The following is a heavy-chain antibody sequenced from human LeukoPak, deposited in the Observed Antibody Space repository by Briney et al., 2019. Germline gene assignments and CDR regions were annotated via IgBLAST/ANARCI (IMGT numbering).Heavy chain of an antibody. J-gene: IGHJ4*02. CDR3: ARLISTSSSRFSDY. V-gene: IGHV3-23*01. CDR2: ISISGENT. D-gene: IGHD6-6*01. Sequence: GESLRLSCAASGFTFSSYAMSWVRQAPGKGLEWVSAISISGENTYYADSVKGRFTISRDTSRNTLYLQMHSLRAEDTAVYYCARLISTSSSRFSDYWGQGTLVTVSS. CDR1: GFTFSSYA.